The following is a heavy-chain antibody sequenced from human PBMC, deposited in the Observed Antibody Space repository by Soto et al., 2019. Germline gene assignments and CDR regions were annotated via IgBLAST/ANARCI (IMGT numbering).Heavy chain of an antibody. J-gene: IGHJ4*02. V-gene: IGHV3-30*19. Sequence: QVQLVESGGGVVQPGTSLRLSCVGSGVTFRSFVIHWVRQAPGKGLEWVALTSYDGSNKYYDDSVKGRFTISRDNSRNTVDLQMDSLRLEATALYYCARWGTTGGLDVWGQGTLVSVSS. D-gene: IGHD3-16*01. CDR1: GVTFRSFV. CDR2: TSYDGSNK. CDR3: ARWGTTGGLDV.